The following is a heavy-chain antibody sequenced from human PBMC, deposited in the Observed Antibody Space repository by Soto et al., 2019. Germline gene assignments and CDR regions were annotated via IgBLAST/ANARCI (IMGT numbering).Heavy chain of an antibody. J-gene: IGHJ5*01. V-gene: IGHV5-51*01. CDR2: IYPGDSDT. CDR3: ARPSGYCTNGACIGDWFDS. CDR1: GYSFASNW. D-gene: IGHD2-8*01. Sequence: PGESLKISCKGSGYSFASNWIGWVRQMPGKGLEWMGIIYPGDSDTRYSPSFQGQVTISADKSISTAYLQWSSLKASDTAIYYCARPSGYCTNGACIGDWFDSWGQGTLVTVSS.